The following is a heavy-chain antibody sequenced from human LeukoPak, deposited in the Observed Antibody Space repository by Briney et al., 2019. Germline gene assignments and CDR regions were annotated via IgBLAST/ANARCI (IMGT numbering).Heavy chain of an antibody. CDR2: ISSYGGSI. Sequence: GGSLRLSCAASGLTFSSYEMKWVRQAPGKGLEWVSYISSYGGSIYYADSVKGRFTISRDNAKNSLYLQMNSLRAEDTAVYYCAGDGSGSYSGPYYFDYWGQGTLVTVSS. V-gene: IGHV3-48*03. D-gene: IGHD3-10*01. CDR1: GLTFSSYE. CDR3: AGDGSGSYSGPYYFDY. J-gene: IGHJ4*02.